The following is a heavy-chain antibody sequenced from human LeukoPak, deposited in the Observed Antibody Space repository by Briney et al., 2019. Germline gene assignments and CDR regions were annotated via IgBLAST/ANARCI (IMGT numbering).Heavy chain of an antibody. CDR1: GVTFSSYG. D-gene: IGHD6-13*01. Sequence: GGSLRLSCAASGVTFSSYGMHWVRQAPGKGLEWVAFIRYDGSNKYYADSVKGRFTISRDNSKNTLYLQMNSLRAEDTAVYYCAKDRSQRYSSTLGYWGQGTLVTVSS. CDR3: AKDRSQRYSSTLGY. CDR2: IRYDGSNK. V-gene: IGHV3-30*02. J-gene: IGHJ4*02.